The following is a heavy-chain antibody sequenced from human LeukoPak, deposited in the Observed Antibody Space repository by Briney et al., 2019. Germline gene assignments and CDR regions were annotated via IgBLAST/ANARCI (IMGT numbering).Heavy chain of an antibody. D-gene: IGHD5/OR15-5a*01. CDR2: ISDDGGNL. Sequence: GGSLRLSCTTSGITFSNYGMHWARQAPGKGLEWVAVISDDGGNLHYANSVKGRFTISRDNSNNTLILHMNSLRAEDTAVYYCGKGPGYSVYDNLPHHWDQGTLVIVSS. CDR1: GITFSNYG. V-gene: IGHV3-30*18. CDR3: GKGPGYSVYDNLPHH. J-gene: IGHJ5*02.